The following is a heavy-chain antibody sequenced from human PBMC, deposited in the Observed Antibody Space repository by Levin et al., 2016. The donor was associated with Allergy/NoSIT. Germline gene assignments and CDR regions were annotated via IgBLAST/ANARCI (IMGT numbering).Heavy chain of an antibody. Sequence: WIRQPPGKALEWLALIYWDDDKRYSPSLKSRLTITKDTSKNQVVLTMTNMDPVDTATYYCARLYYYDSSGNIRPFDYWGQGTLVTVSS. V-gene: IGHV2-5*02. CDR2: IYWDDDK. CDR3: ARLYYYDSSGNIRPFDY. D-gene: IGHD3-22*01. J-gene: IGHJ4*02.